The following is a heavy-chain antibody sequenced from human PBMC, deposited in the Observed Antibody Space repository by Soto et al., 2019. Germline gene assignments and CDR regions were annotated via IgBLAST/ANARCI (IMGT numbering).Heavy chain of an antibody. V-gene: IGHV4-34*01. Sequence: PSETLSLTCAVYGGSFSGYYWSWIRQPPGKGLEWIGEINHSGSTNYNPSLKSRVTISVDTSKNQFSLKLSSVTAADTAVYYCASSGIAAAAQGFDYWGQGTLVTVSS. CDR3: ASSGIAAAAQGFDY. CDR1: GGSFSGYY. CDR2: INHSGST. D-gene: IGHD6-13*01. J-gene: IGHJ4*02.